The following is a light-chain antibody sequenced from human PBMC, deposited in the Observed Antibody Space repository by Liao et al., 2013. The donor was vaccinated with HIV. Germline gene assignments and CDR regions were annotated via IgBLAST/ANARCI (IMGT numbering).Light chain of an antibody. CDR1: QLGNKN. Sequence: SYELTQPPSVSVSPGQTASITCSGDQLGNKNICWYQQKPGQSPVLVIYEDDKRPSGIPERFSGSNSGNTATLTISRVEAGDEADYYCQVWDSSSDQVVFGGGTKLTVL. V-gene: IGLV3-1*01. CDR2: EDD. CDR3: QVWDSSSDQVV. J-gene: IGLJ2*01.